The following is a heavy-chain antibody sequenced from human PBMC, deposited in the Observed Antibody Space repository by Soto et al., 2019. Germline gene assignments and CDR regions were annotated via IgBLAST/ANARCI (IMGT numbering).Heavy chain of an antibody. CDR2: ISGYNGNT. CDR1: GYTFNTYA. D-gene: IGHD2-21*01. CDR3: ARTVEYDSIPYYYADF. Sequence: SVKVSCKASGYTFNTYAITWVRQAPGQGLEWMGWISGYNGNTNYAQTLQGRGTMTTDTSTSTAYLELRSLRSDDTAVYYCARTVEYDSIPYYYADFWGQGTLVTVSS. V-gene: IGHV1-18*01. J-gene: IGHJ4*01.